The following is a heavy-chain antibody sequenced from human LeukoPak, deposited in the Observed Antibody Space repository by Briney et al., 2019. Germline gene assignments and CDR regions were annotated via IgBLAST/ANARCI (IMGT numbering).Heavy chain of an antibody. D-gene: IGHD1-1*01. CDR3: TTDVLERYNWNDSETPIIDY. CDR2: IKSKTDGGTT. CDR1: GFTFSNAW. Sequence: GGSLRLSCAASGFTFSNAWMSWVRQAPGKGLEWVGRIKSKTDGGTTDYAAPVKGRFTISRDDSKNTLYLQMNSLKTEDTAVYYCTTDVLERYNWNDSETPIIDYWGQGTLVTVSS. J-gene: IGHJ4*02. V-gene: IGHV3-15*01.